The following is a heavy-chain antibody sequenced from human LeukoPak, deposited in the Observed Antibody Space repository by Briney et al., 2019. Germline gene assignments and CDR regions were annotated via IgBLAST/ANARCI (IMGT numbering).Heavy chain of an antibody. V-gene: IGHV3-23*01. D-gene: IGHD5-24*01. CDR1: GFTFSSYA. CDR3: AKDVRDGYNYAEYFQH. J-gene: IGHJ1*01. CDR2: ISGSGSST. Sequence: PGGSLRLSCAASGFTFSSYAMSWVRQAPGKGLEWVSAISGSGSSTYYADSVKGRFTISRDNSKDTLYLQMNSLRAEDTAVYYCAKDVRDGYNYAEYFQHWGQGTLVTVSS.